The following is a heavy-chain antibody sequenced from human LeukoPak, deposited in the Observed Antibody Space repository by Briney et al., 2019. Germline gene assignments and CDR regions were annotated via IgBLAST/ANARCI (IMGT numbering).Heavy chain of an antibody. V-gene: IGHV3-73*01. J-gene: IGHJ6*02. CDR1: GFTFSASD. CDR3: TYYRRDPAGYYYGMDV. Sequence: PGGSLRLSCAASGFTFSASDMHWVRLASGKGLEWVGRIGVKTNNYATAYGASVRGRFTISREDSKNTACLQMNSLRTEDTAIYYCTYYRRDPAGYYYGMDVWGQGTTVTVSS. CDR2: IGVKTNNYAT. D-gene: IGHD1-26*01.